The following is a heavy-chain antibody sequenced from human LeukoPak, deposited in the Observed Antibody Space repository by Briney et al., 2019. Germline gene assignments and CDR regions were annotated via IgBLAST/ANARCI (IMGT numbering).Heavy chain of an antibody. CDR2: ISYDGSNK. CDR3: ARVEPRGYMDV. J-gene: IGHJ6*03. V-gene: IGHV3-30*04. Sequence: PGGSLRLSCAASGFTFSSYAMHWVRQAPGKGLEWVAVISYDGSNKYYADSVKGRFTISRDNAKNSLYLQMNSLRAEDTAVYYCARVEPRGYMDVWGKGTTVTVSS. CDR1: GFTFSSYA.